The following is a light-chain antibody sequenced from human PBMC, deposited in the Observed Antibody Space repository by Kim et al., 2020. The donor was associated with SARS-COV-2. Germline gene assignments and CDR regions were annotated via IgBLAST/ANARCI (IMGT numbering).Light chain of an antibody. J-gene: IGKJ1*01. Sequence: DNSNCKYSHSIYKKAKNKNDITWYQQKPGQAPKVIIYWASTREAGVPDRVSGSGSGTDFTLTNSSLQAEDGAVYYCDKLDRTPQKIGQGTKVEIK. CDR1: HSIYKKAKNKND. CDR2: WAS. V-gene: IGKV4-1*01. CDR3: DKLDRTPQK.